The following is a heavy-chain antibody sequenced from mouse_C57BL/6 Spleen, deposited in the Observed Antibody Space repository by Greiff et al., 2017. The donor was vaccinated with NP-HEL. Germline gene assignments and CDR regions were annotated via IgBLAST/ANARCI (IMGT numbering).Heavy chain of an antibody. CDR2: IIPNNGGT. Sequence: SGPELVKPGASVTIPCKASGYTFTDYNMDWVKQSHGKSLEWIGDIIPNNGGTIYNQTFKGKATLTVDKSSSTAYMELGSLTSEGATVYYCARDYDMDDWGKGTSVTVSS. V-gene: IGHV1-18*01. CDR1: GYTFTDYN. J-gene: IGHJ4*01. CDR3: ARDYDMDD.